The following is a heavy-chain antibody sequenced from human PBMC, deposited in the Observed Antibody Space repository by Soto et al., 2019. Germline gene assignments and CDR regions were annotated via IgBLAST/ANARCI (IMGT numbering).Heavy chain of an antibody. V-gene: IGHV3-21*01. J-gene: IGHJ1*01. D-gene: IGHD3-3*01. CDR2: ISSSSNYI. Sequence: EVQVVESGGGLVKPGGSLRLSCAASGFTFSSYSMNWVRQAPGKGLEWVSSISSSSNYIYYADSVKGRFTISRDNSKNTLYLQMSSLRNEDTAVYYCARDPRVETTLMAVFQGWGQGTLVTVSS. CDR1: GFTFSSYS. CDR3: ARDPRVETTLMAVFQG.